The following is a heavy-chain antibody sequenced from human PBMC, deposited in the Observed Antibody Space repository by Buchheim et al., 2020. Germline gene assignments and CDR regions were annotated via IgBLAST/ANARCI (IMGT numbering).Heavy chain of an antibody. Sequence: QVQLQQWGAGLLKPSETLSLTCAVYGGSFSGYYWSWIRQPPGKGLEWIGEINHSGSTNYNPSLKSRVTISVDTSKNQFSLKLSSVTAADTAVYYCARDQQLVGSRIYYYYYGMDVWGQGTT. D-gene: IGHD6-6*01. V-gene: IGHV4-34*01. CDR1: GGSFSGYY. CDR3: ARDQQLVGSRIYYYYYGMDV. CDR2: INHSGST. J-gene: IGHJ6*02.